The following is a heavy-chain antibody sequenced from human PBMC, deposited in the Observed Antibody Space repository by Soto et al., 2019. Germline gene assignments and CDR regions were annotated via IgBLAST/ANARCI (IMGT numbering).Heavy chain of an antibody. CDR2: IYYSGST. CDR3: ARDGWLRSGFDP. D-gene: IGHD5-12*01. V-gene: IGHV4-39*07. J-gene: IGHJ5*02. Sequence: SETLSLTCTVSGGSVSSTSYYWGWIRQPPGKGLEWIGSIYYSGSTNYNPSLKSRVTISVDTSKNQFSLKLSSVTAADTAVYYCARDGWLRSGFDPWGQGTLVTVSS. CDR1: GGSVSSTSYY.